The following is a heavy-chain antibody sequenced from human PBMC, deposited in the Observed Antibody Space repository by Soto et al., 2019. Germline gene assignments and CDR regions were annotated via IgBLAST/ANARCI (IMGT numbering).Heavy chain of an antibody. J-gene: IGHJ6*02. CDR2: IIPIFSTT. CDR3: ARGPVEVVGAEYHYGLDA. Sequence: VQLVQSGTEVKKPGSSVKVSCEASGGTFISYGISWVRQAPGQGLEWMGGIIPIFSTTDYAPSFRGRITITVDDFTTTSYMELASLRSEDTAVYYCARGPVEVVGAEYHYGLDAWGPGTTVTVSS. V-gene: IGHV1-69*01. CDR1: GGTFISYG. D-gene: IGHD2-15*01.